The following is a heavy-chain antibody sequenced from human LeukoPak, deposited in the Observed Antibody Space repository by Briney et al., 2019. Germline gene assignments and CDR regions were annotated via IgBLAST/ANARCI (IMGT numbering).Heavy chain of an antibody. J-gene: IGHJ4*02. CDR1: GFTFTLYW. CDR3: VRLSSVTQSPDLDY. CDR2: IQEDGSGK. V-gene: IGHV3-7*01. D-gene: IGHD2-15*01. Sequence: PGGSLRLSCVTSGFTFTLYWMSWVRQAPGKGLEWVANIQEDGSGKYYVDSVRGRFTISRDNAKKSVYMQMSSLRVEDTAVYYCVRLSSVTQSPDLDYWGQGTLVTVSS.